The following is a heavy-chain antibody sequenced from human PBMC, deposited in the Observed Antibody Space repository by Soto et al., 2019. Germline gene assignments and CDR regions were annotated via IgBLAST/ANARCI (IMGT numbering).Heavy chain of an antibody. CDR3: AHVLVVVANYGMDV. CDR2: IYWDDDK. V-gene: IGHV2-5*02. D-gene: IGHD2-15*01. Sequence: SGPTLVNPTQTLTLTCTFSGFSLSTIGVGVGWIRQPPGKALEWLALIYWDDDKRYSPSLTSRLTITKDTSKNQVVLTMTNMDPVDTATYYCAHVLVVVANYGMDVWGQGTTVTV. J-gene: IGHJ6*02. CDR1: GFSLSTIGVG.